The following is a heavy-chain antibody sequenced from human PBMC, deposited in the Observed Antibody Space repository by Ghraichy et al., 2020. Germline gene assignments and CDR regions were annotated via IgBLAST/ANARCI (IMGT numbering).Heavy chain of an antibody. CDR1: GFTFSSYG. V-gene: IGHV3-30*18. CDR3: AKDLRDQLLRWYFDL. D-gene: IGHD2-2*01. CDR2: ISYDGSNK. Sequence: GGSLRLSCAASGFTFSSYGMHWVRQAPGKGLEWVAVISYDGSNKYYADSVKGRFTISRDNSKNTLYLQMNSLRAEDTAVYYCAKDLRDQLLRWYFDLWGRGTLVTVSS. J-gene: IGHJ2*01.